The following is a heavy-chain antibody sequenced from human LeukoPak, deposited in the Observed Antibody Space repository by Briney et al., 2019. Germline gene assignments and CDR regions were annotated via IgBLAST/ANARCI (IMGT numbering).Heavy chain of an antibody. CDR3: ASRTNYHDSSGYYYVYFQH. J-gene: IGHJ1*01. Sequence: SVKVSCKASGGTFSSYAISWVRQAPGQGLEWMGGIIPIFGTANYAQKFQGRVTITADESTSTAYMELSSLRSEDTAVYYCASRTNYHDSSGYYYVYFQHWGQGTLVTVSS. CDR2: IIPIFGTA. V-gene: IGHV1-69*13. D-gene: IGHD3-22*01. CDR1: GGTFSSYA.